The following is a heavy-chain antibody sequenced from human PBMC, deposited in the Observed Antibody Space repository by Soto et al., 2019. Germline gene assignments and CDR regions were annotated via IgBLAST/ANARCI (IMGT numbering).Heavy chain of an antibody. CDR1: GYTFTSYA. D-gene: IGHD2-15*01. V-gene: IGHV1-3*01. J-gene: IGHJ4*02. CDR2: INAGNGNT. Sequence: ASVKVSCKASGYTFTSYAMHWVRQAPGQRLEWMGWINAGNGNTKYSQKFQGRVTITRDTSASTAYMELSSLGSEDTAVYYCARALGIVVVGGVDYWGQGTLVTVSS. CDR3: ARALGIVVVGGVDY.